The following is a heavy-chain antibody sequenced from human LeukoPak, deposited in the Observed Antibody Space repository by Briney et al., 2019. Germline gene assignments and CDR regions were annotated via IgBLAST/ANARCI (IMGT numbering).Heavy chain of an antibody. J-gene: IGHJ3*02. Sequence: GGSLRLSCTASGFIFSGSWMSWGRQLPGKGLEWLADMNPDGSTIVYVDSVKGRFTISRNNAKNSVYLQMDGLRAEDTAVYYCARDPLNGALDIWGQGTLVTVSS. CDR3: ARDPLNGALDI. CDR1: GFIFSGSW. V-gene: IGHV3-7*01. CDR2: MNPDGSTI.